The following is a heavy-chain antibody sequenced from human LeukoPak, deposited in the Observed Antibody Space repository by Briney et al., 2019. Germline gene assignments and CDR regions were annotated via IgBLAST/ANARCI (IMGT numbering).Heavy chain of an antibody. Sequence: SETLSLTCTVPGGSISSYYWGWIRQPPGKGLEWIGSIYYSGGTYYNPSLKSRVTISVDTSKNQFSLKLSSVTAADTAVYYCARHFDYSNYYYYYMDVWGKGTTVTVSS. CDR1: GGSISSYY. CDR2: IYYSGGT. V-gene: IGHV4-39*01. J-gene: IGHJ6*03. D-gene: IGHD4-11*01. CDR3: ARHFDYSNYYYYYMDV.